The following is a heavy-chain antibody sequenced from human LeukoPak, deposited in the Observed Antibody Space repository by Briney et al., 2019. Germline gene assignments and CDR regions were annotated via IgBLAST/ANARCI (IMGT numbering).Heavy chain of an antibody. CDR2: INHSGST. CDR1: GGSFSGYY. Sequence: SETLSLTCAVYGGSFSGYYWSWIRQPPGKGLEWIGQINHSGSTNYNPSLKSRVTISVDTSKNQFSLKLSSVTAADTAVYYCASLPATGYSSSWYSDYYMDVWGKGTTVTISS. D-gene: IGHD6-13*01. V-gene: IGHV4-34*01. J-gene: IGHJ6*03. CDR3: ASLPATGYSSSWYSDYYMDV.